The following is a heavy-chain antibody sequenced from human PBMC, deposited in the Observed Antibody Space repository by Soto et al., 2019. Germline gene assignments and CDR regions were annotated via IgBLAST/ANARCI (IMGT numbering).Heavy chain of an antibody. CDR3: AREGYCTNGVCYTAYFDY. Sequence: VKVSCKASGYTFTSYGISWVRQAPGQGLEWMGGISAINGNTNYAQKLQGRVTMTTDKSTSTAYMELSSLRSEDTAVYYCAREGYCTNGVCYTAYFDYWGQGTLVTVSS. J-gene: IGHJ4*02. V-gene: IGHV1-18*01. D-gene: IGHD2-8*01. CDR2: ISAINGNT. CDR1: GYTFTSYG.